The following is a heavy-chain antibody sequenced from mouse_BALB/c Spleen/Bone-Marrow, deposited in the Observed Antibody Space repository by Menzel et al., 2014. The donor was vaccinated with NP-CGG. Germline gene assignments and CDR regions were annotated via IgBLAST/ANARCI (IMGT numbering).Heavy chain of an antibody. J-gene: IGHJ1*01. Sequence: EVMLVESGGGLVQPGGSLILSCATSGFTFTDYYMTWVRPPSGKALEWLSFIRNEANGYTTEYSASVKGRFTISRDNSQSILYLQMNTLRPEDSATYYCARDNGSSPSYWFFNVWGAGTTVTVSS. V-gene: IGHV7-3*02. D-gene: IGHD1-1*01. CDR3: ARDNGSSPSYWFFNV. CDR2: IRNEANGYTT. CDR1: GFTFTDYY.